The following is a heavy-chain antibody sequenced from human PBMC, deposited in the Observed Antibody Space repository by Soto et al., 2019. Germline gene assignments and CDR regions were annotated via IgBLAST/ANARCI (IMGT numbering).Heavy chain of an antibody. CDR3: AKGRYCSSTSCYAGDAFDI. CDR2: ISGSGGST. Sequence: GGSLRLSCAASGFTFSSYAMSWVRQAPGKGLEWVSAISGSGGSTYYADSVKGRFTISRDNSKNTLYLQMNSLRAEDTAVYYCAKGRYCSSTSCYAGDAFDIWGQGTMVTVSS. D-gene: IGHD2-2*01. CDR1: GFTFSSYA. V-gene: IGHV3-23*01. J-gene: IGHJ3*02.